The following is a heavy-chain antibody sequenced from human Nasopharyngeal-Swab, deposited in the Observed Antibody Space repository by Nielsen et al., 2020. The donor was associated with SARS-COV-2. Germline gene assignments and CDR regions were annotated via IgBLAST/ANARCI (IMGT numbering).Heavy chain of an antibody. CDR1: GGSISSSSYY. CDR3: ARAGGYDYSYYYYYGMDV. J-gene: IGHJ6*02. CDR2: IYYSGST. V-gene: IGHV4-61*01. Sequence: SETLSLTCTVSGGSISSSSYYWSWIRQPPGKGLEWIGYIYYSGSTNYNPSLKSRVTISVDTSKNQFSLKLSSVTAADTAVYYCARAGGYDYSYYYYYGMDVWGQGTTVTVSS. D-gene: IGHD5-12*01.